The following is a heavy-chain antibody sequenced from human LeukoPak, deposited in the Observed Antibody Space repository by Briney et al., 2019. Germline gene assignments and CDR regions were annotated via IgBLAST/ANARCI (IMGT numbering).Heavy chain of an antibody. CDR1: AFIVSVPE. CDR2: ISISVTTT. V-gene: IGHV3-48*03. D-gene: IGHD4/OR15-4a*01. Sequence: PAGRSLRLSRAAAAFIVSVPEIHSVSLARREGLGWHSFISISVTTTYYADSVKGRFSISRVNGTLSLYLQMNSLRAEHTSVYYCTSLTEARNFDYWGQGTLVTVSS. J-gene: IGHJ4*02. CDR3: TSLTEARNFDY.